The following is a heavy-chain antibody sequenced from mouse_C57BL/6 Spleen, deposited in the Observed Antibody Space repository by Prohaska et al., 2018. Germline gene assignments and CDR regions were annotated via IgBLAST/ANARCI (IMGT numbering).Heavy chain of an antibody. CDR3: ARWDYGNFMDY. Sequence: QVQLQQPGAALVMPGASVKLSCKASGYTFTSYWMHWVKQRPGQGLEWIGEIDPSDSYTNYNQKFKGKATLTVDKSSSTAYMQLSSLTSEDSAVYYCARWDYGNFMDYWGQGTSVTVSS. CDR2: IDPSDSYT. J-gene: IGHJ4*01. D-gene: IGHD2-1*01. V-gene: IGHV1-69*01. CDR1: GYTFTSYW.